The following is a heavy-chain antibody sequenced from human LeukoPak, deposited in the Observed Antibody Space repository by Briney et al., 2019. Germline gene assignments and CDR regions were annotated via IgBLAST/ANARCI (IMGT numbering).Heavy chain of an antibody. Sequence: GGSLRLSCAASGFTFSSYSVTWVRQAPGKGLEWVSLISSSSNYIYYADSVKGRFTISRDNAKNSLYLQMNSLRAEDTAVYYCAVWGAFDYWGQGTLVTVSS. CDR2: ISSSSNYI. CDR3: AVWGAFDY. D-gene: IGHD7-27*01. V-gene: IGHV3-21*01. J-gene: IGHJ4*02. CDR1: GFTFSSYS.